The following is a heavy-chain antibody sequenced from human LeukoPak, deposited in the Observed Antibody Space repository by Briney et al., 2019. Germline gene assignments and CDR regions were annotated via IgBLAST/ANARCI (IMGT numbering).Heavy chain of an antibody. CDR1: GASFSSGDQY. CDR3: SRGLDSRKLGY. V-gene: IGHV4-31*03. D-gene: IGHD3-22*01. CDR2: IHPSGTL. J-gene: IGHJ4*02. Sequence: SETLSLTCTVSGASFSSGDQYWNWIRQSPGKGLEWIGSIHPSGTLYNNPSLESRVTMSMDTSKNQFSLNLNSATAADTAVYFCSRGLDSRKLGYWGQGTLVTVSS.